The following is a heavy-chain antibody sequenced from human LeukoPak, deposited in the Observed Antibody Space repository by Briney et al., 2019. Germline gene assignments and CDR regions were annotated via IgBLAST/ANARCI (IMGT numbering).Heavy chain of an antibody. V-gene: IGHV1-2*02. CDR1: GDTFTGYF. Sequence: ASVKDSCKNSGDTFTGYFMHWLRQAPGQGLEWMGWMNPNSGGTKYAQKFQGRVTMTRDTSISTAYMELSRLRSDDTAMYYCARGGTVSGNDVWGQGTTVTVSS. J-gene: IGHJ6*02. CDR2: MNPNSGGT. D-gene: IGHD6-19*01. CDR3: ARGGTVSGNDV.